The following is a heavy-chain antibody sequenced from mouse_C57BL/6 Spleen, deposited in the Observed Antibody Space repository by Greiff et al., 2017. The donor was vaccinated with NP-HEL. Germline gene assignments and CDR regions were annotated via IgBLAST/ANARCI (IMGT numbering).Heavy chain of an antibody. J-gene: IGHJ4*01. V-gene: IGHV1-82*01. CDR2: IYPGDGDT. CDR3: AREDYSNYGGAMDY. Sequence: QVQLKESGPELVKPGASVKISCKASGYAFSSSWMNWVKQRPGKGLEWIGRIYPGDGDTNYNGKFKGKATLTADKSSSTAYMQLSSLTSEDSAVYFCAREDYSNYGGAMDYWGQGTSVTVSS. D-gene: IGHD2-5*01. CDR1: GYAFSSSW.